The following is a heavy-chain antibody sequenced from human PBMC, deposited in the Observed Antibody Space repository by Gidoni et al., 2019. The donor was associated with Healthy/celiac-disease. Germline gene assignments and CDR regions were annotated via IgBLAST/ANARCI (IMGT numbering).Heavy chain of an antibody. CDR3: AKDLAYCGGDCYSGPWDY. CDR2: ISGSGGST. V-gene: IGHV3-23*01. D-gene: IGHD2-21*01. J-gene: IGHJ4*02. Sequence: EVQLLESGGGLVQPGGSLRLSCAASGFTFSSYAMSWVRQAPGKGLEWVSAISGSGGSTYYADSGKGRFTISRDNSKNTLYLQMNSLRAEDTAVYYCAKDLAYCGGDCYSGPWDYWGQGTLVTVSS. CDR1: GFTFSSYA.